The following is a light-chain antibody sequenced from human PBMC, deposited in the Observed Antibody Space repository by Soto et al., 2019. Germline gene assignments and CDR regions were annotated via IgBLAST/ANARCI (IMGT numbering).Light chain of an antibody. V-gene: IGLV2-14*01. Sequence: QSALTQPASVSGSPGQSITISCTGTSSDVCGYNYVSWYQQHPGKAPKLTIYEVSNRPSGVSNRFSGSKSGNTASLTISGLQAEDEADYYCSSYTSSSTRVFGGGTKLTVL. CDR2: EVS. CDR1: SSDVCGYNY. CDR3: SSYTSSSTRV. J-gene: IGLJ3*02.